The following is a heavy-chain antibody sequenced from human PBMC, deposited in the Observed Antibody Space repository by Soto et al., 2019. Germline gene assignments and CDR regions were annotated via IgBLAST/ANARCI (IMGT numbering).Heavy chain of an antibody. D-gene: IGHD2-15*01. CDR3: ARDGIVGYCSGGSCPPDGMDV. CDR2: IYYSGST. CDR1: GGSISSYY. J-gene: IGHJ6*02. V-gene: IGHV4-59*01. Sequence: SETLSLTCTVSGGSISSYYWSWIRQPPGKGLEWIGYIYYSGSTNYNPSLKSRVTISVDTSKNQFSLKLSSVTAADTAVYYCARDGIVGYCSGGSCPPDGMDVWGQGTTVTVSS.